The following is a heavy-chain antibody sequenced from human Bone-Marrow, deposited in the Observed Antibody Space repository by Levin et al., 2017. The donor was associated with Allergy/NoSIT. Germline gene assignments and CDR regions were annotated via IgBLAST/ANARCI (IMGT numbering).Heavy chain of an antibody. V-gene: IGHV2-5*02. Sequence: SGPTLVKPTQTLTLTCTFSGFSLNTSGVAVGWIRQPPGKALEWLALIYWDNYKSYSPSLKNRLTTTKDTSKNQVVLTMTSMDPEDTATYYCAHTQQGRYCSSSNCYMGAFDYWGQGTLVTFSS. CDR3: AHTQQGRYCSSSNCYMGAFDY. CDR2: IYWDNYK. CDR1: GFSLNTSGVA. J-gene: IGHJ4*02. D-gene: IGHD2-2*01.